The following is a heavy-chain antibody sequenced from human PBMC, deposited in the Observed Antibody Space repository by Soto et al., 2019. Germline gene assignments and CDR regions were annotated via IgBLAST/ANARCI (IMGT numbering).Heavy chain of an antibody. J-gene: IGHJ4*02. D-gene: IGHD5-12*01. Sequence: QVQLQESGPGLVKPSQTLSLTCTVSGGSISSGGYYWSWIRQHPGKGLEWIGYIYYSGSTYYNTSLNSRFNISIDTSKNQFSLKLSSVTAADTAVYYCARAKTKLQFDYWGQGTLVTVSS. CDR3: ARAKTKLQFDY. CDR1: GGSISSGGYY. V-gene: IGHV4-31*03. CDR2: IYYSGST.